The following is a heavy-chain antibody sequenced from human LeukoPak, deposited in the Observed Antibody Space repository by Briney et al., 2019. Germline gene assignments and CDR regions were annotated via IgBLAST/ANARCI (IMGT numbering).Heavy chain of an antibody. J-gene: IGHJ4*02. CDR2: INPNGGST. CDR3: ARAPRPPWDDSSGLDY. V-gene: IGHV1-46*01. CDR1: GYTFTNYY. D-gene: IGHD3-22*01. Sequence: ASVKVSCKASGYTFTNYYMHWVRQAPGQGLEWMGIINPNGGSTSYAQKFQGRVTMTRDTSTSTVYMDLSSLRSKDTAVYYCARAPRPPWDDSSGLDYWGRGTLVTVSS.